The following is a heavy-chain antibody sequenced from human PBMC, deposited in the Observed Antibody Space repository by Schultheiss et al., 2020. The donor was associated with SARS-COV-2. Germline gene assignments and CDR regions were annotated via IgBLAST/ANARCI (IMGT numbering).Heavy chain of an antibody. D-gene: IGHD6-19*01. J-gene: IGHJ5*02. CDR1: GGSFSGYY. Sequence: SQTLSLTCAVYGGSFSGYYWSWIRQPPGKGLEWIGEINHSGSTNYNPSLKSRVTISVDKSKNQFSLKLSSVTAADTAVYYCARERRSLWQWLVWFDPWGQGTLVTVSS. CDR3: ARERRSLWQWLVWFDP. CDR2: INHSGST. V-gene: IGHV4-34*01.